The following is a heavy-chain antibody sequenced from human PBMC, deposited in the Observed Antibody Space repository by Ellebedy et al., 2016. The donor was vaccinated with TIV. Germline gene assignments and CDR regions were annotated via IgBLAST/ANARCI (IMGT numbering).Heavy chain of an antibody. J-gene: IGHJ3*02. Sequence: GGSLRLXXKGSGYSFTSYWIGWVRQMPGKGLEWMGIIYPGDSDTRYSPSFQGQVTISADKSISTVYLQWSSLKASDTAMYYCARLPIRRDDAFDIWGQGTMVTVSS. CDR3: ARLPIRRDDAFDI. CDR1: GYSFTSYW. V-gene: IGHV5-51*01. CDR2: IYPGDSDT.